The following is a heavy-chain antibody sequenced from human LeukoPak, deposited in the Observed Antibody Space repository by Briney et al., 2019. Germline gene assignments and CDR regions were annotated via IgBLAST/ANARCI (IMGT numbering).Heavy chain of an antibody. V-gene: IGHV1-2*04. J-gene: IGHJ3*02. CDR1: GYTFTGYY. Sequence: ASVKVSCKASGYTFTGYYMHWVRQAPGQGLEWMGWINPNSGGTNYAQKFQGWVIMTRDTSISTAYMELSRLRSDDTAVYYCARVLTRSSVWGSYRYDAFDIWGQGTMVTVSS. CDR3: ARVLTRSSVWGSYRYDAFDI. CDR2: INPNSGGT. D-gene: IGHD3-16*02.